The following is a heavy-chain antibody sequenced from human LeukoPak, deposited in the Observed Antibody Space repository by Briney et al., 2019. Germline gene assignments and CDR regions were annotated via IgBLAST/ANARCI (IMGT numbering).Heavy chain of an antibody. CDR1: GFSFTNYW. V-gene: IGHV3-74*03. CDR3: VRGSLRLPRSTPDY. J-gene: IGHJ4*02. D-gene: IGHD2-21*02. Sequence: PGGSLRLSCAVSGFSFTNYWMHWVRQDPGKGLVWVPYISSDGSVTKYADSVKGRFTISRDNAVNTLYLQMNSLRVEDTAVYYCVRGSLRLPRSTPDYWGQGTLVTVSS. CDR2: ISSDGSVT.